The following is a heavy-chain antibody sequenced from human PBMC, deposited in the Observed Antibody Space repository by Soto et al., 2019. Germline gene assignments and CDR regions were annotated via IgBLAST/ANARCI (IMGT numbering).Heavy chain of an antibody. CDR1: GGLFSSFA. V-gene: IGHV1-69*13. J-gene: IGHJ4*02. CDR3: ARGGGPYVWFNEF. Sequence: SVKVSCRDSGGLFSSFAISWVRQAPGQGLEWMGGIIPVFGTTNYAQRFQGRVTITADESTNTAYMELSSLTSDDTAMYYCARGGGPYVWFNEFWGQGTQVTVSS. D-gene: IGHD3-16*01. CDR2: IIPVFGTT.